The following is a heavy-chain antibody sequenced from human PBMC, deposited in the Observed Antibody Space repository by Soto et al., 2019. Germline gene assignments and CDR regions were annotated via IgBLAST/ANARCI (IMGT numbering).Heavy chain of an antibody. CDR2: FDGRA. D-gene: IGHD6-19*01. Sequence: EEKWLESGGGLVQPGGSLRLSCVASGFSVDDYALNWVRQAPGKGLEWVASFDGRASYADSVKGRFTISRDRSKNTLDLQMSSLRADDTAKYFCARDAVTGNGEWDWFAPWGQGTQVTVTS. CDR3: ARDAVTGNGEWDWFAP. V-gene: IGHV3-23*01. J-gene: IGHJ5*02. CDR1: GFSVDDYA.